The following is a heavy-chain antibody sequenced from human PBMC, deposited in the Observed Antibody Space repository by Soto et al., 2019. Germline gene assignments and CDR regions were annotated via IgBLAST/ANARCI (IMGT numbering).Heavy chain of an antibody. Sequence: EVQLVESGGGLVQPGGSLRLSCAGSGFTFSNYWMHWVRQAPGKGLEWVSRIDHDGPTDYGHSVRGRFTISRDNAENTLYLQMNSRRTEETAVYYCVRDSHGDYWGQGTLVTVSS. CDR1: GFTFSNYW. V-gene: IGHV3-74*01. CDR2: IDHDGPT. CDR3: VRDSHGDY. J-gene: IGHJ4*02.